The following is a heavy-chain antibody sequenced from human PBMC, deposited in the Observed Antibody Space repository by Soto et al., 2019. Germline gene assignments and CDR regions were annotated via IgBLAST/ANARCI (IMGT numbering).Heavy chain of an antibody. D-gene: IGHD2-8*01. V-gene: IGHV3-15*06. CDR3: TPGRFGSNEWSFDY. CDR2: ITNKENGEAT. Sequence: EVQLVESGGGLVEPGGSLRLSCAASGFSFPNAWMTWVRQAPGKGLAWVGRITNKENGEATKYAAPVKGRFTISRDDSENIRYLQMASLQTEDTAVYYCTPGRFGSNEWSFDYWGQGTLVTVSS. CDR1: GFSFPNAW. J-gene: IGHJ4*02.